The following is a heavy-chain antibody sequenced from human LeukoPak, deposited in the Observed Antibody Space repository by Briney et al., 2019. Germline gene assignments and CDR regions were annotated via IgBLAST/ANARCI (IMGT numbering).Heavy chain of an antibody. CDR2: IIPIFGTA. CDR1: GGTFSSYA. V-gene: IGHV1-69*13. J-gene: IGHJ3*02. Sequence: ASVKVSCKASGGTFSSYAISWARQAPGQGLEWMGGIIPIFGTANYAQKFQGRVTITADESTSTAYMELSSLRSEDTAVYYCARVPPYYYDSSGYSKHYAFDIWGQGTMVTVSS. D-gene: IGHD3-22*01. CDR3: ARVPPYYYDSSGYSKHYAFDI.